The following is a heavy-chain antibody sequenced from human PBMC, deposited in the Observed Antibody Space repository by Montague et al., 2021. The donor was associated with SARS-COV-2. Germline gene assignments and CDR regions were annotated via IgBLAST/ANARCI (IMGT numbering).Heavy chain of an antibody. CDR1: GGSIGAYY. Sequence: SETLSLTCTVSGGSIGAYYWSWIRQPPGKGPEWIAYISSRGTTNYNPSLKSRITVSVDTSRNQLSLKLSSVTAADSAAYYCARESRLKYLEWSGSRYDYYGMDVWGQGTTVTVSS. CDR2: ISSRGTT. CDR3: ARESRLKYLEWSGSRYDYYGMDV. V-gene: IGHV4-59*01. D-gene: IGHD3-3*01. J-gene: IGHJ6*02.